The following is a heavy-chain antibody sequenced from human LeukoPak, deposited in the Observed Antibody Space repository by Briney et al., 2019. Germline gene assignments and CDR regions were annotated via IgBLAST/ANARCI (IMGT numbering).Heavy chain of an antibody. D-gene: IGHD3-10*01. J-gene: IGHJ5*02. CDR1: GFTFSSYW. CDR2: IKQDGSEK. CDR3: AGKWLGDPFPIPNWSAP. Sequence: GGSLRLSCAASGFTFSSYWMSWVRQAPGKGLEWVANIKQDGSEKYYVDSVKGRFTISRDNAKNSLYLQMNSLRAEATAVNSCAGKWLGDPFPIPNWSAPWGKGTLVPVS. V-gene: IGHV3-7*03.